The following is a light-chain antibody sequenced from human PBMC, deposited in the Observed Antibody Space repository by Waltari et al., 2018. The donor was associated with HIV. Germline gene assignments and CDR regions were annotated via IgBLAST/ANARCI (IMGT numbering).Light chain of an antibody. CDR1: RLGDKY. CDR2: QDT. J-gene: IGLJ1*01. V-gene: IGLV3-1*01. Sequence: SYDLTQPPSVSVSQGQTASISCSGDRLGDKYVSWYQQKPGQSPVLVMYQDTKRPSGIPERFSASNSGNTATLTISGTQSIDEAEYFCLAWDTATPYVFGTGTKVTVL. CDR3: LAWDTATPYV.